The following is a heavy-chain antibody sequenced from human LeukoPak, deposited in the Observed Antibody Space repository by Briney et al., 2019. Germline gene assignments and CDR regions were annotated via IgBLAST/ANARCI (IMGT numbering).Heavy chain of an antibody. D-gene: IGHD3-22*01. CDR2: IIPIFRAA. CDR3: ARALRYYSDSSGYAFDY. Sequence: SVKVSCKASGHTYRSFAISWVPRAPGQGREWMVGIIPIFRAANYAGKVQGRVKITADESTRTAYMELSSLRSEATAVYYCARALRYYSDSSGYAFDYWGQGTLVTVSS. CDR1: GHTYRSFA. V-gene: IGHV1-69*13. J-gene: IGHJ4*02.